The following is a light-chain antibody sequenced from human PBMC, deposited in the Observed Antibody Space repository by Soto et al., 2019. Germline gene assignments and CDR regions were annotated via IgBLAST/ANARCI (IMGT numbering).Light chain of an antibody. J-gene: IGLJ3*02. CDR3: CSYAGSYTGV. CDR1: SSDVGGYNY. Sequence: QSALTQPRSVSGSPGQSVTISCTGTSSDVGGYNYVSWYQQHPGKAPKLMIYDVSKRPSGVPDRFSGSKSGNTASLTISGLQAEYEAYYYCCSYAGSYTGVFGGGTQLTVL. V-gene: IGLV2-11*01. CDR2: DVS.